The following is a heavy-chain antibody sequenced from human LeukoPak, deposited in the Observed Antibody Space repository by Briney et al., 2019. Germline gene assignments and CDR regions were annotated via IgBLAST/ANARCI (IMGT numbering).Heavy chain of an antibody. Sequence: PSETLSLTCAVYGGSFSGYYWSWIRQPPGKGLEWIGEINHSGSTNYNPSLKSRVTISVDTSKNQFSLKLSSVTAADTAVYYCARGRFTISRDNSKNTLYLQMNSLRAEDTAVYYCAKSDCSSTSCYINYWGQGTLVTVSS. CDR1: GGSFSGYY. V-gene: IGHV4-34*01. D-gene: IGHD2-2*02. CDR3: ARGRFTISRDNSKNTLYLQMNSLRAEDTAVYYCAKSDCSSTSCYINY. CDR2: INHSGST. J-gene: IGHJ4*02.